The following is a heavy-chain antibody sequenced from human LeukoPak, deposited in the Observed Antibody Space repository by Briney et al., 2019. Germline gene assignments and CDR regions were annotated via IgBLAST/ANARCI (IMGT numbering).Heavy chain of an antibody. Sequence: PGGSLRLSCAASRFTFSSYDMHWVRQATGKGLEWVSAIGTAGDTYYPGSVKGRFTISRENAKNSLYLQMNSLRAGDTAVYYCARGLGWYSSHAFDIWGQGTMVTVSS. CDR3: ARGLGWYSSHAFDI. D-gene: IGHD6-13*01. V-gene: IGHV3-13*01. CDR2: IGTAGDT. CDR1: RFTFSSYD. J-gene: IGHJ3*02.